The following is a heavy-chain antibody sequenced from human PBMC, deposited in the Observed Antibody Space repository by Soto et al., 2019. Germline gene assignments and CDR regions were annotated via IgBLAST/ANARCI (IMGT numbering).Heavy chain of an antibody. CDR2: IYYSGST. J-gene: IGHJ4*02. CDR3: ARPMSEWELPN. D-gene: IGHD1-26*01. Sequence: PSETLSLTCTVSGGSISSYYWSWIRQPPGKGLEWIGYIYYSGSTNYNPSLKSRVTISVDTSKNQFSLKLSSVTAADTAVYYCARPMSEWELPNWGQGTLVTSPQ. V-gene: IGHV4-59*08. CDR1: GGSISSYY.